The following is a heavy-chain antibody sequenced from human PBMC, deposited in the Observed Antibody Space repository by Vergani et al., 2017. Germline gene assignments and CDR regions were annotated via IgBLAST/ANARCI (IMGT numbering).Heavy chain of an antibody. Sequence: QVQLQESGPGLVKPSQTLSLTCTVSGGSISSGSYYWSWIRQPAGKGLEWIGRIYTSGSTNYNPSLKSRVTISVDTSKNQFSLKLSSVTAADTAVYYCARDMGMVRGVIIGAPFVYWGQGTLVTVSS. D-gene: IGHD3-10*01. CDR3: ARDMGMVRGVIIGAPFVY. J-gene: IGHJ4*02. CDR1: GGSISSGSYY. CDR2: IYTSGST. V-gene: IGHV4-61*02.